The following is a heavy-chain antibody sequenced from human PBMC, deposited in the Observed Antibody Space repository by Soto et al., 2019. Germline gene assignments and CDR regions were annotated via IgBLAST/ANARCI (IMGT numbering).Heavy chain of an antibody. V-gene: IGHV1-2*04. CDR3: ARGRYDILTGYQDAFDI. CDR2: INPNSGGT. J-gene: IGHJ3*02. Sequence: SVKVSCKASGYTFTGYYMHWVRQAPGQGLEWMGWINPNSGGTNYAQKFQGWVTMTRDTSISTAYMELSRLRSDDTAVYYCARGRYDILTGYQDAFDIWGQGTMVTVSS. D-gene: IGHD3-9*01. CDR1: GYTFTGYY.